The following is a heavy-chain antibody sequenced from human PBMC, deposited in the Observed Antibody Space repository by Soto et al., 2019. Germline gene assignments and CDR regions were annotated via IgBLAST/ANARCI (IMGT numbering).Heavy chain of an antibody. CDR3: ARDSCSSTSCYGS. CDR1: GFTFSSYS. J-gene: IGHJ4*02. Sequence: EVQLVESGGGLVKPGGSLRLSCAASGFTFSSYSMDWVRQAPGKGLEWISSISSSSSYIYYADSVKGRFTISRGNAKNSLYLQMNSLRAEDTAVYYCARDSCSSTSCYGSWGQGTLVTVSS. CDR2: ISSSSSYI. D-gene: IGHD2-2*01. V-gene: IGHV3-21*01.